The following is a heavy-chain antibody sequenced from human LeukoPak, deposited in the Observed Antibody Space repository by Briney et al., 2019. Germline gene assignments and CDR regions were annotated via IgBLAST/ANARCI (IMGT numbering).Heavy chain of an antibody. CDR2: IRYDGSKK. J-gene: IGHJ4*02. Sequence: GVSLRLSCAASGFSFSNYGMHWVRQAPGKGLEWVAFIRYDGSKKYYADSVKGRFTISRDKSKNTLSLQMNSLRAEDTAVYYCAKDFSVKWELLIGHWGQGTLVTVSS. CDR3: AKDFSVKWELLIGH. CDR1: GFSFSNYG. V-gene: IGHV3-30*02. D-gene: IGHD1-26*01.